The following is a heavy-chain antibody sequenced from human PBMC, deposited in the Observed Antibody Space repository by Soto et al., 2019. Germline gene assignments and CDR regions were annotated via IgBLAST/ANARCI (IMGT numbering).Heavy chain of an antibody. D-gene: IGHD6-19*01. CDR3: AKARFRDSSMFLLDY. V-gene: IGHV3-23*01. Sequence: GGSLRLSCAASGFTFSIYAMSWVRQAPGTGLEWVSAISGGVGSTYYADSVKGRFTISRDNSKNTLYLQMNSLRAEDTAVYYCAKARFRDSSMFLLDYWGQGTLVTVS. CDR1: GFTFSIYA. CDR2: ISGGVGST. J-gene: IGHJ4*02.